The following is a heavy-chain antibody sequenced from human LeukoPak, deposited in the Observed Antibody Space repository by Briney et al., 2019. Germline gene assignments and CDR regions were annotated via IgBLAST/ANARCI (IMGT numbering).Heavy chain of an antibody. V-gene: IGHV5-51*01. CDR3: ALGAVRGLHAFDS. D-gene: IGHD3-10*01. CDR1: GYSFTTYW. Sequence: GESLKLSCTGSGYSFTTYWIGWVRQVPGKGLEWMGIVYPGDSDNRYSPPFQGQVTISADNSVTTAYLQWSSLKASDTAMYYCALGAVRGLHAFDSWGQGTMVTVSS. J-gene: IGHJ3*02. CDR2: VYPGDSDN.